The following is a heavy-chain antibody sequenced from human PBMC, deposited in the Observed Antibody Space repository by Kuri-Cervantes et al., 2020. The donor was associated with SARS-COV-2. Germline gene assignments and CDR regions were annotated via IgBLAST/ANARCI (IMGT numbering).Heavy chain of an antibody. CDR2: INPYNGNT. Sequence: ASVKVSCKASGYTFTSYGISWVRQAPGQGLEWMGWINPYNGNTNYAQKLQGRVTMTTDTSTSTAYMELRSLRSDDTAVYYSARDRQGGRIRITIFGVASYGMDVWGQGTTVTVSS. D-gene: IGHD3-3*01. J-gene: IGHJ6*02. CDR1: GYTFTSYG. V-gene: IGHV1-18*04. CDR3: ARDRQGGRIRITIFGVASYGMDV.